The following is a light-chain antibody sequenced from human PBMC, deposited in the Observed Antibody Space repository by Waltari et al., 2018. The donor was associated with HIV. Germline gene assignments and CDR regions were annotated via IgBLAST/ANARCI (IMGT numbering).Light chain of an antibody. CDR2: GAS. V-gene: IGKV3-20*01. CDR1: QPLNSTS. J-gene: IGKJ4*01. Sequence: EIVLTQSPATLSLSPGERATLSCRASQPLNSTSLAWYQQKPGQAPRLLIYGASNRATGIPDRFSGSGSGTDFSLTITRLQPEDFAMYYCQQYGRSPTGFGGG. CDR3: QQYGRSPTG.